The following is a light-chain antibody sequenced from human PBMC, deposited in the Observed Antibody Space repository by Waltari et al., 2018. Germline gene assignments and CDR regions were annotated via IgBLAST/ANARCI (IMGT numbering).Light chain of an antibody. Sequence: SSELTQDPAVSVAMGQTVRITCQGDSLRSSYASWYQQRPGQAPILFIYDKDNRPSGVPDRFSGSSSHNTASLTITGAQAEDEASYYCHSRDASGVGGSFGGGTKLTVL. V-gene: IGLV3-19*01. CDR1: SLRSSY. CDR3: HSRDASGVGGS. CDR2: DKD. J-gene: IGLJ2*01.